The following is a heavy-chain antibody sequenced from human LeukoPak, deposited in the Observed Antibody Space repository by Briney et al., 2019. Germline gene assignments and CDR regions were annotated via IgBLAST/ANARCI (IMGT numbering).Heavy chain of an antibody. V-gene: IGHV3-48*01. CDR3: ARDGGYDSFDY. CDR2: ISSSSSTI. Sequence: PGGSLRLSCAASGFTFSSYSMNWVRQAPGKGLEWVSYISSSSSTIYYADSVKGRFTISRDNAKNSLYLQMNSLRAEDTAVYYCARDGGYDSFDYWGQGTLVTVSS. CDR1: GFTFSSYS. J-gene: IGHJ4*02. D-gene: IGHD5-12*01.